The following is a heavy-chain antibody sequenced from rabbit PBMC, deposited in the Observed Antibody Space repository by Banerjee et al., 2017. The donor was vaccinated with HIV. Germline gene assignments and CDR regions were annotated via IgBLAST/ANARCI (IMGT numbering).Heavy chain of an antibody. CDR1: GFSFSSSYY. D-gene: IGHD6-1*01. Sequence: QSLEESGGDLVKPGASLTLTCTASGFSFSSSYYMCWVRQAPGKGLEWIACIYVDSSGGTYYASWAKGRFTISKISPTTVTLQMTSLTAADTATYFCARRYTGGDASDGNALHLWGPGTLVTVS. CDR2: IYVDSSGGT. J-gene: IGHJ4*01. CDR3: ARRYTGGDASDGNALHL. V-gene: IGHV1S40*01.